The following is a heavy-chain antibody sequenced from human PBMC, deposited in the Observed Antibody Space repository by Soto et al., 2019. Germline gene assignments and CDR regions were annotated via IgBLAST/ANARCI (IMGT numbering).Heavy chain of an antibody. CDR3: ARDPNYYGSGRHPYYFDY. CDR1: GFTFSSYS. J-gene: IGHJ4*02. CDR2: ISSSSSYI. V-gene: IGHV3-21*01. Sequence: GGSLRLSCAASGFTFSSYSMNWVRQAPGKGLEWVSSISSSSSYIYYADSVKGRFTISRDNAKNSLYLQMNSLRAEDTAVYYCARDPNYYGSGRHPYYFDYWGQGTLVTVSS. D-gene: IGHD3-10*01.